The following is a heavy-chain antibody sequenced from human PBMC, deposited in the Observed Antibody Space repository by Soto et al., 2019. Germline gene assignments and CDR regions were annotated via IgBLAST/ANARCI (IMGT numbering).Heavy chain of an antibody. CDR3: STVPAEFPAGV. J-gene: IGHJ6*02. D-gene: IGHD3-10*01. Sequence: QVQLVQSGAEVKKPGASVKVSCKVSGHTLTELSMHWVRQAPGKGLEWMGGLDREEGEIVSAQKFQGRVIVTEDTSTDTAYMELSSLRSEDTAVYYCSTVPAEFPAGVWGQGTTVIVTS. CDR1: GHTLTELS. V-gene: IGHV1-24*01. CDR2: LDREEGEI.